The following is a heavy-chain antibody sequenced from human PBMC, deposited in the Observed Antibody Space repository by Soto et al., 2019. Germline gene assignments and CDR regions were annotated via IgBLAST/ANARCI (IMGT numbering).Heavy chain of an antibody. D-gene: IGHD3-10*01. CDR2: ISYDGSNK. CDR3: AGGGYYYYYGMDV. Sequence: GGSLRLSCAASGFTFSSYAMHWVRQAPGKGLEWVAVISYDGSNKYYADSVKGRFTISRDNSKNTLYLQMNSLRAEDTAVYYCAGGGYYYYYGMDVWGQGTTVTVSS. V-gene: IGHV3-30-3*01. CDR1: GFTFSSYA. J-gene: IGHJ6*02.